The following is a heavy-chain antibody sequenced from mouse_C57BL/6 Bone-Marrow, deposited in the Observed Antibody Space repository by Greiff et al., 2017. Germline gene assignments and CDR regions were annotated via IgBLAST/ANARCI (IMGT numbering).Heavy chain of an antibody. CDR2: INPYNGGT. J-gene: IGHJ1*03. V-gene: IGHV1-19*01. CDR1: GYTFTDYY. Sequence: EVQLQQSGPVLVKPGASVKMSCKASGYTFTDYYMNWVKQSHGKSLEWIGVINPYNGGTSYNQKFKGKATLPVDKSSSTAYMELNSLTSEDSAVYYCARGFTPVLAPYWYFDVWGTGTTVTVSS. D-gene: IGHD1-1*01. CDR3: ARGFTPVLAPYWYFDV.